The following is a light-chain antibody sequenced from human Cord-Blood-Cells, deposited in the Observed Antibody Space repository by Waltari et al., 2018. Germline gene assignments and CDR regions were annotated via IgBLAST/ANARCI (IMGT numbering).Light chain of an antibody. CDR3: QQYGSSYT. J-gene: IGKJ2*01. CDR2: GAS. Sequence: EIVLTQSPGTLSLSPGERATLSCRASQSVSSSYLAWYQQKPGQAPRHLIYGASSRATGIPDRFSGSGSGTDFTLTSSRLEPEDFAVYYCQQYGSSYTFGQGTKLEIK. CDR1: QSVSSSY. V-gene: IGKV3-20*01.